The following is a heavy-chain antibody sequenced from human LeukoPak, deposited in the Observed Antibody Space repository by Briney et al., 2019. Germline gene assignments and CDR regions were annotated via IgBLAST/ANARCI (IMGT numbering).Heavy chain of an antibody. CDR2: ISRSGDAI. J-gene: IGHJ3*01. CDR1: GFTFSNYG. V-gene: IGHV3-48*02. CDR3: ATNRTVVRGVTHDPFDF. Sequence: GRSLRLTCAASGFTFSNYGRHWVRQAPGKGLEWVSYISRSGDAIYYAESVKGRFTISRDNARNSLYLQMNSLRDEDTAVYYCATNRTVVRGVTHDPFDFWGQGTMVTVSS. D-gene: IGHD3-10*01.